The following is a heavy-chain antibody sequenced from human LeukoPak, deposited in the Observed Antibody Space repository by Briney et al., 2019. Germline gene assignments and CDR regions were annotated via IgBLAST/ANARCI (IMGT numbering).Heavy chain of an antibody. J-gene: IGHJ5*02. CDR3: ARAVAPYYYGSGSLSNWFDP. Sequence: PSETLSLTCTVSGGSISSGSYYWSWIRQPAGKGLEWTGRIYTSGTTNYNPSLKSRVTISADTSKNQFSLKLSSVTAADTAVYYCARAVAPYYYGSGSLSNWFDPWGQGTLVTVSS. V-gene: IGHV4-61*02. CDR2: IYTSGTT. CDR1: GGSISSGSYY. D-gene: IGHD3-10*01.